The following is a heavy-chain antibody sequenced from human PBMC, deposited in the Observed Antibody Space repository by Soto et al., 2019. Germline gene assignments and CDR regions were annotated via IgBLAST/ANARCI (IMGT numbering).Heavy chain of an antibody. Sequence: PGGSLRLSCAASGFTFSSYAMSWVRQAPGKGLEWVSAISGSGGSTYYADSVKGRFTISRDNSKNTLYLQMNSLRAEDTAVYYCAKEGPYGDGNYYYYYMDVWGKGTTVTVSS. CDR3: AKEGPYGDGNYYYYYMDV. CDR1: GFTFSSYA. J-gene: IGHJ6*03. V-gene: IGHV3-23*01. D-gene: IGHD4-17*01. CDR2: ISGSGGST.